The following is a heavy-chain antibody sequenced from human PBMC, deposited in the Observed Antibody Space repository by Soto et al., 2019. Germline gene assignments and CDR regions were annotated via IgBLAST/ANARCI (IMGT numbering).Heavy chain of an antibody. D-gene: IGHD4-17*01. J-gene: IGHJ5*02. Sequence: GGSLRLSCAASGFTFTNAWMSWVRQAPGKGLEWVGRIKTKTDGGTTDYAAPVKGRFTISRDDSKNRLYLQMNSLKTEDTAVYYCTKEPPTGNWFDPWGQGTLVTVSS. CDR3: TKEPPTGNWFDP. V-gene: IGHV3-15*01. CDR2: IKTKTDGGTT. CDR1: GFTFTNAW.